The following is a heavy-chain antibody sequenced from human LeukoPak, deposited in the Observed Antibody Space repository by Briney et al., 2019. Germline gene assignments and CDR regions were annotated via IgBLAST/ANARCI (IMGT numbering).Heavy chain of an antibody. CDR1: GYSFTGHY. Sequence: GASVKVSCKASGYSFTGHYIHWVRQAPGQGLEWMGCINPNSGGTNYAQKFEGRVTMTRDTSISTAYMEVSRLRSDDTAVYYCAKTLEMATILGVFDLWGQGTTVTVSS. CDR3: AKTLEMATILGVFDL. V-gene: IGHV1-2*02. CDR2: INPNSGGT. J-gene: IGHJ3*01. D-gene: IGHD5-24*01.